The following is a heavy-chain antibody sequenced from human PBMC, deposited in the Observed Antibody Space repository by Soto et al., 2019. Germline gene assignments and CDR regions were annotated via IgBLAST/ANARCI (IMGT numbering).Heavy chain of an antibody. Sequence: SETLSLTCTVSGGSIRSYYWSWIRQPPGKGMEWIGYIYYSGSTKYNPSLKSRVTISVDTSKNQFSLKLSSVTAADTAVYYCARGGLYYYDSSGYYYSWFDPWGQGTLVTVSS. CDR1: GGSIRSYY. J-gene: IGHJ5*02. CDR3: ARGGLYYYDSSGYYYSWFDP. V-gene: IGHV4-59*08. CDR2: IYYSGST. D-gene: IGHD3-22*01.